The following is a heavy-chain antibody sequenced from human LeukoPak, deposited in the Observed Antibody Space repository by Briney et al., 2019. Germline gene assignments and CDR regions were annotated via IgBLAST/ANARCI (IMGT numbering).Heavy chain of an antibody. D-gene: IGHD2-15*01. J-gene: IGHJ4*02. V-gene: IGHV3-74*01. CDR1: GFTFSSYV. CDR3: AKDLKAVLLAYFDY. CDR2: ISHDGII. Sequence: PGGSLRLSCETAGFTFSSYVMHWVRRTPGKGLVWVSRISHDGIISYADSVKGRFTISRDNAKNTLILQMNSLRVEDTAVYYCAKDLKAVLLAYFDYWGQGALVTVSS.